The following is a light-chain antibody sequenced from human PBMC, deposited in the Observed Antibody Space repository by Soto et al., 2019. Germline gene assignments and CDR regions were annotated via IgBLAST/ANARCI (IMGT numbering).Light chain of an antibody. CDR2: DAS. CDR3: QQRYSGWT. Sequence: EVVLTQSRATLSLSPGERATLSCRTSQSVSNYLAWYQQKPGQAPRLLIYDASNRATGIPARFSGSGSGTDFTLTISSLEPEDFAVYYCQQRYSGWTFGQGTKVEIK. V-gene: IGKV3-11*01. CDR1: QSVSNY. J-gene: IGKJ1*01.